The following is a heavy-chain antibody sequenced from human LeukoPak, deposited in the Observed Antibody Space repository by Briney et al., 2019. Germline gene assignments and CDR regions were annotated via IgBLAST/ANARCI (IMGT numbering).Heavy chain of an antibody. V-gene: IGHV5-51*01. CDR2: IYPGDSDT. D-gene: IGHD3-22*01. Sequence: GASLKISCKGSGSNFTSYWIGWGRQLPGKGLEWMGIIYPGDSDTRYSPSFQGQVTISADKYRRTAYLQWSSLKASDTAMYYCARLGDQYDSSGYDHDYWGQGTLVTVSS. CDR3: ARLGDQYDSSGYDHDY. J-gene: IGHJ4*02. CDR1: GSNFTSYW.